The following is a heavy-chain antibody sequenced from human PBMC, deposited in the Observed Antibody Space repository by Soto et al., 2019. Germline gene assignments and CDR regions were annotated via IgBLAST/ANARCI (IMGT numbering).Heavy chain of an antibody. D-gene: IGHD1-1*01. V-gene: IGHV4-39*01. CDR3: ARQRPTKTGFDP. CDR2: IYYSGST. J-gene: IGHJ5*02. CDR1: GGSISSSSYY. Sequence: QLQLQESGPGLVKPSETLSLTCTVSGGSISSSSYYWGWIRQPPGKGLEWIGSIYYSGSTYYNPSLKSRVTISVDTSKNQFSLKLSSVTAADTAVYYCARQRPTKTGFDPWGQGTLVTVSS.